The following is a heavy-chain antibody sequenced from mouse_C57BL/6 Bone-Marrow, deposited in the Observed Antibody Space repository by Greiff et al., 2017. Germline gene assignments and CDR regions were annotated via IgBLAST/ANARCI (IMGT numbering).Heavy chain of an antibody. CDR2: ISNLAYSI. Sequence: EVQLMESGGGLVQPGGSLKLSCAASGFTFSDYGMAWVRQAPRKGPEWVAFISNLAYSIYYADTVTGRSTITRENAKNTLYLEMSRLRSEDTAMYFCARRIRFYAMDYWGQGTSVTVSS. D-gene: IGHD1-1*01. J-gene: IGHJ4*01. V-gene: IGHV5-15*01. CDR3: ARRIRFYAMDY. CDR1: GFTFSDYG.